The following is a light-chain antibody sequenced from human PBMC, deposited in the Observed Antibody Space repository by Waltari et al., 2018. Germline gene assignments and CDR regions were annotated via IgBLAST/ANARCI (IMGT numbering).Light chain of an antibody. CDR3: NSRDSTGNHFYV. CDR1: SLRSYY. J-gene: IGLJ1*01. CDR2: GKN. Sequence: SSELTQDPAVSVALGPTVRITCQGDSLRSYYASWYQQKPGRAPVVVIYGKNNRPSGIPDRFSGSRSGNTASLSITGAQAEDEADYYCNSRDSTGNHFYVFGTGTKVTVL. V-gene: IGLV3-19*01.